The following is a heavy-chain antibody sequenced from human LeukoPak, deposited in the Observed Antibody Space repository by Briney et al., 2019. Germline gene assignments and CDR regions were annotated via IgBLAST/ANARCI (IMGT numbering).Heavy chain of an antibody. CDR1: GFTFSSYA. CDR2: ISYDGSNK. Sequence: PGGSLRLSCAASGFTFSSYAMHWVRQAPGKGLEWVAVISYDGSNKYYADSVKGRFSISRDNAKNTVYLQMTSLWAEDTGIYYCSRGTSAGGPISPFDFWGQGTVVTVSS. J-gene: IGHJ4*02. D-gene: IGHD6-13*01. CDR3: SRGTSAGGPISPFDF. V-gene: IGHV3-30*04.